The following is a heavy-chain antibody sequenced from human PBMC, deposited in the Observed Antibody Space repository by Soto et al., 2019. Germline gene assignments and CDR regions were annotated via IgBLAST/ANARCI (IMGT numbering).Heavy chain of an antibody. CDR1: GFTFSSYA. J-gene: IGHJ4*02. V-gene: IGHV3-23*01. CDR2: ISGSGGST. Sequence: GGSLRLSCAASGFTFSSYAMSWVRQAPGKGLEWVSAISGSGGSTYYADSVKGRFTISRDNSKNTLYLQMNSLRAEDTAVYYCARPFGEITLWVNPKIDYWGQGTLVTVSS. CDR3: ARPFGEITLWVNPKIDY. D-gene: IGHD3-16*01.